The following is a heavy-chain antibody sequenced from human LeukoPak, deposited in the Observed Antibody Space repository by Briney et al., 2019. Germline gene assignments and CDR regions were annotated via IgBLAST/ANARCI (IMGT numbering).Heavy chain of an antibody. J-gene: IGHJ3*02. Sequence: GGSLRLSCAASGFTFSSYSMNWVRQAPGKGLEWVSSISSSSSYIYYADSVKGRFTISRDNAKNSLYLQMNSLRAEDTAVYYCARGPYSEASFDIWGQGTMVTVSS. CDR1: GFTFSSYS. D-gene: IGHD1-26*01. V-gene: IGHV3-21*01. CDR2: ISSSSSYI. CDR3: ARGPYSEASFDI.